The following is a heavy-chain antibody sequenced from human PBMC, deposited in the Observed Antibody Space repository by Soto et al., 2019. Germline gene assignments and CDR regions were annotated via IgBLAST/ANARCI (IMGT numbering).Heavy chain of an antibody. CDR2: IVVGSGNT. J-gene: IGHJ4*02. D-gene: IGHD6-13*01. CDR1: GFTFTSSA. Sequence: SVKVSCKASGFTFTSSAVQWVRQARGQRLEWIGWIVVGSGNTNYAQKFQERVTITRDTSASTAYMELSSLRSEDTAVYYCARDSTFLITWQQLDPPAYWGQGTLVTVSS. V-gene: IGHV1-58*01. CDR3: ARDSTFLITWQQLDPPAY.